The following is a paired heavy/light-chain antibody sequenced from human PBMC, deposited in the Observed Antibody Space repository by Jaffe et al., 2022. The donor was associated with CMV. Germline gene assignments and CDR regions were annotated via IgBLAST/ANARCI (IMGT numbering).Heavy chain of an antibody. J-gene: IGHJ4*02. D-gene: IGHD1-20*01. CDR2: ISSYTGNT. CDR3: ARRWLTGDTSLDH. Sequence: QVHLVQSGAEMKKPGASVKVSCKTSGYAFASYGITWVRQAPGQGLEWMGWISSYTGNTFYAQKYQDRVIMTIDTSTTTAYLELRNLRSDDTAVYYCARRWLTGDTSLDHWGQGTLVTVS. V-gene: IGHV1-18*04. CDR1: GYAFASYG.
Light chain of an antibody. CDR1: QGISTF. CDR3: LQYDDYPWT. CDR2: GAS. V-gene: IGKV1-16*02. J-gene: IGKJ1*01. Sequence: DIQMTQSPSSLSASVGDRITITCRASQGISTFLAWFQQRPGKVPKSLIYGASTLQSGVPSKFSGSGSGTDFTLTINSLQPEDFATYYCLQYDDYPWTFGPGTRVEI.